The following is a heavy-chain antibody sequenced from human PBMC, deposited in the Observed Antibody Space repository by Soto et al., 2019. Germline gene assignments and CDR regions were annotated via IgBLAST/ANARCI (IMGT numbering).Heavy chain of an antibody. D-gene: IGHD2-2*01. CDR2: IYYSGST. Sequence: SETLSLTCTVSGGSISSGGYCWSWIRQHPGKGLEWIGYIYYSGSTYYNPSLKSRVTISVDTSKNQFSLKLSSVTAADTAVYYCARERGYCSSTSCYGNWFDPWGQGTLVTVSS. CDR1: GGSISSGGYC. CDR3: ARERGYCSSTSCYGNWFDP. J-gene: IGHJ5*02. V-gene: IGHV4-31*03.